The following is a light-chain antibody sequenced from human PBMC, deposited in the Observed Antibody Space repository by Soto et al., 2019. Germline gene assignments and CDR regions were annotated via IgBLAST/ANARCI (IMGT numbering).Light chain of an antibody. Sequence: EIVLTQSPGTLSLSLGERATLSCRASQSVSSSYLAWYQQKPGQAPRLLIYGASSRATGIPDRFSGSGSGTDFTLTISRLEPEDFAVYYCQQYGSSPRTFGQGTKADI. CDR3: QQYGSSPRT. CDR1: QSVSSSY. CDR2: GAS. J-gene: IGKJ1*01. V-gene: IGKV3-20*01.